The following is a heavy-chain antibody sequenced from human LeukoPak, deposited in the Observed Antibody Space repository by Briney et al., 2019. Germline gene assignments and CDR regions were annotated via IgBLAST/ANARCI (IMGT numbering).Heavy chain of an antibody. CDR2: ISYDGSNK. D-gene: IGHD3-10*01. V-gene: IGHV3-30-3*01. CDR3: ARGSGTITMVRGVFYGMDV. Sequence: QSGGSLRLSCAASGFTFSSYAMHWVRQAPGKGLEWVAVISYDGSNKYYADSVKGRFTISRDNSKNTLYLQMNSLRAEDTAVYYCARGSGTITMVRGVFYGMDVWGQGTTVTVSS. CDR1: GFTFSSYA. J-gene: IGHJ6*02.